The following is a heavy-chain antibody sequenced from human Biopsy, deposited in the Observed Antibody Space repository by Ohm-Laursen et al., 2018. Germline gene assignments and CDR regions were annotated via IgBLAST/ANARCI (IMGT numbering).Heavy chain of an antibody. CDR1: GDRFTEFS. Sequence: ASVKVSCKVSGDRFTEFSIHWVRQAPGKGLEWMGWISPKSGGTNYAQKFQGNITMTKNTSMSTAYMEMSRLRSDDTAVYYCALQSVAQMKNFDYWGQGTLVTVSS. CDR2: ISPKSGGT. CDR3: ALQSVAQMKNFDY. V-gene: IGHV1-2*02. J-gene: IGHJ4*02. D-gene: IGHD6-19*01.